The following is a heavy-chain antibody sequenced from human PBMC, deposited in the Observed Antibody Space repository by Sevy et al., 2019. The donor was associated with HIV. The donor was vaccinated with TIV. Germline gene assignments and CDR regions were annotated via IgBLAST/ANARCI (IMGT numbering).Heavy chain of an antibody. Sequence: SETLSLTCTVSGASISSSDYYWGWIRQPPGKGLEWIASINYSGTTFYNPSLKSRVTISADTSKNQFSLGLSSVTAADSSIYFCVGPKLTYINGWHYLDYWGQGTVVTVSS. CDR3: VGPKLTYINGWHYLDY. J-gene: IGHJ4*02. CDR1: GASISSSDYY. CDR2: INYSGTT. V-gene: IGHV4-39*01. D-gene: IGHD6-19*01.